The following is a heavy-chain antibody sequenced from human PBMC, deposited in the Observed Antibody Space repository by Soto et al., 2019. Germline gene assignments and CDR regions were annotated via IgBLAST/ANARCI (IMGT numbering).Heavy chain of an antibody. V-gene: IGHV4-59*01. J-gene: IGHJ5*02. D-gene: IGHD3-3*01. Sequence: SETLSLTCTVSGGSISGYYWSWIRQPPGKGLEWIGYIYYSGSTNYNPSLKSRVTISIDTSKNQFSLKLSSVTAADTSVYYCARTYYDFWSGYWRWFDPWGHGTLVTVSS. CDR3: ARTYYDFWSGYWRWFDP. CDR1: GGSISGYY. CDR2: IYYSGST.